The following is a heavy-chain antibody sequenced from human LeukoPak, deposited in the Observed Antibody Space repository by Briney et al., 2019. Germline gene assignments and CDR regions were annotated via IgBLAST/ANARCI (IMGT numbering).Heavy chain of an antibody. J-gene: IGHJ6*02. CDR3: ASIEYSSSCYYYYGMDV. CDR2: IWYDGSNK. Sequence: GGSLRLSCAASGFTFSSYGMLGVRQAPGKGLEGVAVIWYDGSNKYYADSVKGRFTISRDNSKNTLDLQMNSLRAEDTAVYYCASIEYSSSCYYYYGMDVWGQGTTVSV. D-gene: IGHD6-6*01. V-gene: IGHV3-33*01. CDR1: GFTFSSYG.